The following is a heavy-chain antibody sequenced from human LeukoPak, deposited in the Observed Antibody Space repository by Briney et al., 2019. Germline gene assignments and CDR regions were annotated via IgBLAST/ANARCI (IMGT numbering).Heavy chain of an antibody. D-gene: IGHD5-24*01. J-gene: IGHJ4*02. V-gene: IGHV3-30-3*01. Sequence: PGRSLRLSCAASGFTFSSYAMHWVRQAPGKGLEWVAVISYDGSNKYYADSVKGRFTISRDNSKNTLYLQMNSLRAEDTAVYYCARVEMATISVGYFDYWGQGTLVTVSP. CDR2: ISYDGSNK. CDR3: ARVEMATISVGYFDY. CDR1: GFTFSSYA.